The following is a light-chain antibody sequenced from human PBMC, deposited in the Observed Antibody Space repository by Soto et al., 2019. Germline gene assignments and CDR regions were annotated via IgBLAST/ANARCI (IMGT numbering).Light chain of an antibody. V-gene: IGKV3-20*01. CDR3: HQYDSSPLT. CDR1: QSMSTNY. Sequence: EIVLAQSPDTLSLSPGERATLSCGTSQSMSTNYLAWYQQKSGQPPRLLIYGASIRATGIPDRFSGSGSGTDFTLTISRLEPEDFAVYYCHQYDSSPLTFGGGAKVEIK. CDR2: GAS. J-gene: IGKJ4*01.